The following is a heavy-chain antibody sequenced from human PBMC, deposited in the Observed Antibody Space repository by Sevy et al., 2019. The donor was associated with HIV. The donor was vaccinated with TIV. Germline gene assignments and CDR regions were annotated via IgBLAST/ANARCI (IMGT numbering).Heavy chain of an antibody. CDR1: GFTFSSYS. CDR2: ISRSSSTI. Sequence: GGSLRLSCAASGFTFSSYSMNWVRQAPGKGLEWVSYISRSSSTIYYVDSVKGRFTISRDNAKNSLYLQMNSLRVEDTAAYYCARARAYYYDNSGYSFDYWGQGTLVTVSS. CDR3: ARARAYYYDNSGYSFDY. V-gene: IGHV3-48*01. J-gene: IGHJ4*02. D-gene: IGHD3-22*01.